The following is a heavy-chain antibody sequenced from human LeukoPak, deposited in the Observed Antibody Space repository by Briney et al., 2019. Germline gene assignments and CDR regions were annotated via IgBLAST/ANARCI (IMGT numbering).Heavy chain of an antibody. D-gene: IGHD3-10*01. CDR2: IYPGDSDT. J-gene: IGHJ4*02. V-gene: IGHV5-51*01. CDR3: ARGIAGYNSRGFDY. Sequence: GESLKISCKGSGYLFSNYWIAWVRQMPGKGLEWMGIIYPGDSDTRYSPSFQGQVTISADKSISTASLQWSSLKASDTAVYYCARGIAGYNSRGFDYWGQGTLVTVSS. CDR1: GYLFSNYW.